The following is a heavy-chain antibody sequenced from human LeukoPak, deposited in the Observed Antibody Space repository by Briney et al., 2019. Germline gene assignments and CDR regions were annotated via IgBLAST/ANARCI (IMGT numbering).Heavy chain of an antibody. CDR3: ARDQSTEPLGYYMDV. CDR2: ITGSGPYM. CDR1: GFTLSTFA. J-gene: IGHJ6*03. V-gene: IGHV3-21*01. D-gene: IGHD5/OR15-5a*01. Sequence: GGSLRLSCAASGFTLSTFAMHWVRLSPGKGLEWVSSITGSGPYMLYADSVKHRFTISRDNAKNSLYLQMNSLRAEDTAVYYCARDQSTEPLGYYMDVWGKGTKVTVSS.